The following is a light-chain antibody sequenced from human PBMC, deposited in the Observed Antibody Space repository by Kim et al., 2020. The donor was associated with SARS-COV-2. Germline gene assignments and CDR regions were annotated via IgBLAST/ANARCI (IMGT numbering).Light chain of an antibody. V-gene: IGLV2-14*03. CDR3: SSYTRSSTNYV. CDR1: RRDVGSYDY. Sequence: QSITISGSGTRRDVGSYDYVSWYQQHPGKAPKLMIYAVSNRPSGVSNRFSGSKSANTASLTISGLQAEDEADYYCSSYTRSSTNYVFGTGTKVTVL. CDR2: AVS. J-gene: IGLJ1*01.